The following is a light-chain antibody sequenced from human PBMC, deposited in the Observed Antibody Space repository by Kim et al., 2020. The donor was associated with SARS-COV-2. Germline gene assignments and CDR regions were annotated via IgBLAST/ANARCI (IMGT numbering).Light chain of an antibody. CDR1: QSISSY. CDR3: QQSYSTPYT. CDR2: AAS. Sequence: SASVGDRVTITCRASQSISSYLNWYQQKPGKAPKLLLYAASSLQSGVPSRFSGSGSGTDFTLPLRSLQPEDFATYYCQQSYSTPYTFGQGTKLEI. J-gene: IGKJ2*01. V-gene: IGKV1-39*01.